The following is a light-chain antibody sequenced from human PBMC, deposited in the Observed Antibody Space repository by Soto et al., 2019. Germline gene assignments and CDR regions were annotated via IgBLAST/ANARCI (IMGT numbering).Light chain of an antibody. CDR1: QSISNNY. J-gene: IGKJ2*01. Sequence: EIVLTQSPGTLSLSPGERATLSCRASQSISNNYLAWYQQKPGQAPRLLIYAASSRATGIPDRFSGSGSGTDFTLTISRLEPEDFAVYYCQQYGSSSYTFGQGTKLEIK. V-gene: IGKV3-20*01. CDR2: AAS. CDR3: QQYGSSSYT.